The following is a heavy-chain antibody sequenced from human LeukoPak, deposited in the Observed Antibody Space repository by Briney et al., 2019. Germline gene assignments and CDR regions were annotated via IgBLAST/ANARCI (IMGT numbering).Heavy chain of an antibody. Sequence: SETLSLTCTVSGGSISTYFWTWIRQPPGKGLEWVGHIHTSGSTDYNPSLKSRVTFSLDTPNNQFSLKLNSVTAADTAVYYCARDAHYYGSGSYYTYYYYYGMDVWGQGTTVTVSS. CDR3: ARDAHYYGSGSYYTYYYYYGMDV. V-gene: IGHV4-4*09. J-gene: IGHJ6*02. CDR2: IHTSGST. D-gene: IGHD3-10*01. CDR1: GGSISTYF.